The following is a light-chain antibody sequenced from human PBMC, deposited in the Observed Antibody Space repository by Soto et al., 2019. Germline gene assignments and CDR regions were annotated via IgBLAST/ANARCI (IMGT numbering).Light chain of an antibody. V-gene: IGKV3-20*01. CDR3: QQYGSSHT. CDR1: QSVDSNY. Sequence: IVVTQSPGTLSLSPGEEATLSCRASQSVDSNYLAWYQQKPGQAPRLLIYGASSRATGIPDRFSGSGSGTDFTLTISRLEPEDFAVYYCQQYGSSHTFGQGTRLEIK. CDR2: GAS. J-gene: IGKJ5*01.